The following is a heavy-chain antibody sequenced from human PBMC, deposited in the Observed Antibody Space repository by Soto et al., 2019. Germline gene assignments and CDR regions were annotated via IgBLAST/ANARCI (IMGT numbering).Heavy chain of an antibody. Sequence: QVQLQESGPGLVKPSDTLSLTCAVSGYSISSSNWWGWNRQPTGKGLEWIGYIYYSGTTYHNPSLKSRVTMSVDTSKNQFSLKLTSVTAVDTAVYYCARREIQGPIDYWGQGTLVTVSS. CDR3: ARREIQGPIDY. D-gene: IGHD1-26*01. CDR2: IYYSGTT. V-gene: IGHV4-28*01. CDR1: GYSISSSNW. J-gene: IGHJ4*02.